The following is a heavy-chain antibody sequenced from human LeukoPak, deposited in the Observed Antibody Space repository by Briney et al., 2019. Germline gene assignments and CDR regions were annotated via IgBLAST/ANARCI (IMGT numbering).Heavy chain of an antibody. J-gene: IGHJ4*02. CDR3: ARRDRYSWYSFDY. CDR2: IDPSDSYT. Sequence: GESLRISCKGSGYSFTSYRINWVRQMPGKGLEWMGRIDPSDSYTNYSPSFQGHVTISVDKSISTAYLQWSSLKASDTAMYYCARRDRYSWYSFDYWGQGTPVTVSS. V-gene: IGHV5-10-1*01. CDR1: GYSFTSYR. D-gene: IGHD6-13*01.